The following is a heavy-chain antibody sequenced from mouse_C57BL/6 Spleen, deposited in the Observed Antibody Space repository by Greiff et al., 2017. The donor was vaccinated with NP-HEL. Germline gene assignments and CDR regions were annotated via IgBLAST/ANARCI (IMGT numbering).Heavy chain of an antibody. J-gene: IGHJ3*01. Sequence: QVQLQQSGAELVKPGASVKISCKASGYAFSSYWMNWVKQRPGKGLEWIGQIYPGDGDTNYNGKFKGKATLTADKSSSTAYMQLSSLTSEDSAVYFCAREEASWDETGFAYWGQGTLVTVSA. V-gene: IGHV1-80*01. CDR3: AREEASWDETGFAY. D-gene: IGHD4-1*01. CDR1: GYAFSSYW. CDR2: IYPGDGDT.